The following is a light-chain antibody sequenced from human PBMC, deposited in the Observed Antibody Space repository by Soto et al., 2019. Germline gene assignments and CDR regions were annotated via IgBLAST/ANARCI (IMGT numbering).Light chain of an antibody. CDR3: LSFDSSLSVV. CDR1: SSNIGAGYD. CDR2: GNT. V-gene: IGLV1-40*01. J-gene: IGLJ2*01. Sequence: QSVLTQPPSVSGAPGQRVTISCTGGSSNIGAGYDVHWYQQLPGRAPKLLIYGNTNRPSGVPDRFSGSKSGTSASLAITGLQAEDEADYYCLSFDSSLSVVFGGGTQLTVL.